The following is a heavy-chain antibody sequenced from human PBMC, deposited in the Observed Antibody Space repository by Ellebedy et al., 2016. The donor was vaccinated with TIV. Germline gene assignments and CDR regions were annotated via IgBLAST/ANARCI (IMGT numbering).Heavy chain of an antibody. V-gene: IGHV3-74*03. CDR3: STVEWYRSDY. CDR2: IKPDGSDI. J-gene: IGHJ4*02. CDR1: GFSFGSYW. Sequence: GESLKISCAASGFSFGSYWMLWVRQPPGKGLEWVSRIKPDGSDITYADSVKGRFTISRDNAKNSLYLQMNTLGGEDTAVYYCSTVEWYRSDYWGQGTLVTVSS. D-gene: IGHD3-3*01.